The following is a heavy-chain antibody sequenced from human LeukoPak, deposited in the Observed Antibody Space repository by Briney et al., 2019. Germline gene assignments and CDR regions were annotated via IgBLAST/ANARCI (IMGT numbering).Heavy chain of an antibody. CDR3: ARGYYDSSGYSPEMLDY. D-gene: IGHD3-22*01. CDR1: GYTFTSYD. J-gene: IGHJ4*02. Sequence: ASVKVSCKASGYTFTSYDINWVRQATGQGVEWMGWMNPNSGNTGYAQKFQGRVTMTRNTSISTAYMELSSLRSEDTAVYYCARGYYDSSGYSPEMLDYWGQGTLVTVSS. V-gene: IGHV1-8*01. CDR2: MNPNSGNT.